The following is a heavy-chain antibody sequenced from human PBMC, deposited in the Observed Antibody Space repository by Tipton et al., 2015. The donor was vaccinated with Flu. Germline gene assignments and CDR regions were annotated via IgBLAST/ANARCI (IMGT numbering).Heavy chain of an antibody. J-gene: IGHJ3*02. CDR1: GFTFSSYA. Sequence: SLRLSCAASGFTFSSYAMHWVRQAPGKGLEWVAVISYDGSNKYYADSVKGRFTISRDNSKNTLYLQMNSLRAEDTAVYYCARYSSTLAAFDIWGQGTMVTVPS. D-gene: IGHD6-19*01. CDR3: ARYSSTLAAFDI. V-gene: IGHV3-30*01. CDR2: ISYDGSNK.